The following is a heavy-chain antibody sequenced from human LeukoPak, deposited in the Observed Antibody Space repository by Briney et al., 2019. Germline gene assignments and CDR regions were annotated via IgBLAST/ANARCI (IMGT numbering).Heavy chain of an antibody. CDR2: IYYSGST. CDR3: ARVGSGGYYSTLRYFDL. J-gene: IGHJ2*01. Sequence: SETLSLTCTVSGGSISSYYWSWIRQPPGKGLEWIGYIYYSGSTNYNPSLKSRVTISVDTSKNQFSLKLSSVTAADTAVYYCARVGSGGYYSTLRYFDLWGRGTLVTVSS. D-gene: IGHD3-22*01. V-gene: IGHV4-59*01. CDR1: GGSISSYY.